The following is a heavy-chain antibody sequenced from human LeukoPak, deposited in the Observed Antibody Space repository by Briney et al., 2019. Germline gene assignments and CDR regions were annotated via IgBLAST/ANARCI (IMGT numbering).Heavy chain of an antibody. CDR1: GGSISGYY. V-gene: IGHV4-59*08. CDR2: IYNSGST. Sequence: SETLSLTCTVSGGSISGYYWSWNRHRPGRGLEWIGHIYNSGSTKYNPSLKSRVTISVDTSKNQFSLKLSSVTAADTAVYHCARCSSGWLDAFDIWGQGTMVTVSS. D-gene: IGHD6-19*01. CDR3: ARCSSGWLDAFDI. J-gene: IGHJ3*02.